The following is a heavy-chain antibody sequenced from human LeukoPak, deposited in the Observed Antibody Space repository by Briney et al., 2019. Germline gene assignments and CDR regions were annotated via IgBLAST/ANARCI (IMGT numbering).Heavy chain of an antibody. CDR2: IIPIFGTA. CDR1: GGTFSSYA. Sequence: GASVTVSCKASGGTFSSYAISWVRQAPGQGLEWMGGIIPIFGTANYAQKFQGRVTITADESTSTAYMELSSLRSEDTAVYYCARERGRVMQQLVPYFDYWGQGTLVTVSS. J-gene: IGHJ4*02. V-gene: IGHV1-69*13. D-gene: IGHD6-13*01. CDR3: ARERGRVMQQLVPYFDY.